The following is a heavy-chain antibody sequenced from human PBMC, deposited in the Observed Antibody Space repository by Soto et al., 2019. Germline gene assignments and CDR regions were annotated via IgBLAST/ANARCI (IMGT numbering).Heavy chain of an antibody. J-gene: IGHJ6*02. CDR3: ASRYCSSTSCSSYYGMDV. CDR2: IDPSDSYT. D-gene: IGHD2-2*01. Sequence: PGESLKISCKGSGYSLTSYWISWVRQMPGKGLERMGRIDPSDSYTNYSPSFQGHVTISADKSISTAYLQWSSLKASDTAMYYCASRYCSSTSCSSYYGMDVWGQGTTVTVSS. CDR1: GYSLTSYW. V-gene: IGHV5-10-1*01.